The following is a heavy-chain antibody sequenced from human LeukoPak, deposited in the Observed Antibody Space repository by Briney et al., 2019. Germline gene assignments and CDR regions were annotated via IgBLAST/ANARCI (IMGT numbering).Heavy chain of an antibody. V-gene: IGHV1-58*01. Sequence: SVKVSCKASGFTFTSSAVQWVRQARGQRLEWIGWIVVGSDHTNYAQKFQERVTINRDMSTSTAYMELSSLRSEDTAVYYCAAEVDYYDSSGYYSPWYTPERWGQGTLVTVSS. CDR2: IVVGSDHT. CDR1: GFTFTSSA. D-gene: IGHD3-22*01. J-gene: IGHJ4*02. CDR3: AAEVDYYDSSGYYSPWYTPER.